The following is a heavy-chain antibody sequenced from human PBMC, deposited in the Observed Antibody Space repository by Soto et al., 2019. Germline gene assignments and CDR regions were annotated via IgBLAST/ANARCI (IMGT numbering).Heavy chain of an antibody. V-gene: IGHV3-23*01. J-gene: IGHJ6*02. CDR2: ISGSGGST. CDR1: GFTFSSYA. CDR3: AKDEITGTTGFGMDV. D-gene: IGHD1-7*01. Sequence: ESLRLSCAASGFTFSSYAMSWVRQAPGKGLEWVSAISGSGGSTYYADSVKGRFTISRDNSKNTLYLQMNSLRAEDTAVYYCAKDEITGTTGFGMDVWGQGTTVTVSS.